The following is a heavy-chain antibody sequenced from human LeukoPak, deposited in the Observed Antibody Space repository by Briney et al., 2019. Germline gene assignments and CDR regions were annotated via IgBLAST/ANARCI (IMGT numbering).Heavy chain of an antibody. CDR3: ARGGYYGSGSSDY. V-gene: IGHV3-11*04. J-gene: IGHJ4*02. Sequence: PGGSLRLSCAASGFTFSDFYMGWIRQAPGKGLEWVSYTTSSRNTIYYADSVKGRFTISRDNAKNTLYLQMNSLRAEDTAVYYCARGGYYGSGSSDYWGQGTLVTVSS. CDR2: TTSSRNTI. CDR1: GFTFSDFY. D-gene: IGHD3-10*01.